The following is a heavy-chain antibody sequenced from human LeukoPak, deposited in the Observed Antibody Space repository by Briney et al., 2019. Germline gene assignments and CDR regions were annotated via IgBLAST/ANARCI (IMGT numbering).Heavy chain of an antibody. Sequence: SETLSLTCTVSGGSISSYYWSWIRQPPGKGLEWIGYLYYTGSTNYSPSLKSRVTISVDTSKYQFSLKLTSVTAADTAVYYCARMHSGSSFYFDYRGQGALVTVPS. J-gene: IGHJ4*02. CDR1: GGSISSYY. V-gene: IGHV4-59*08. D-gene: IGHD1-26*01. CDR3: ARMHSGSSFYFDY. CDR2: LYYTGST.